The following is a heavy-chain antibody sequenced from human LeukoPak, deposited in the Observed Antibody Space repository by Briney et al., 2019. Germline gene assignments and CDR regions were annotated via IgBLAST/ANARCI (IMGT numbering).Heavy chain of an antibody. CDR1: GGSISSHY. CDR2: IYYSGST. V-gene: IGHV4-59*11. CDR3: ARDRGSYSRIFDY. Sequence: SETLSLTCTVSGGSISSHYWSWIRQPPGKGLEWIGYIYYSGSTNYNPSLKSRVTISVDTSKNQFSLKLSSVTAADTAVYYCARDRGSYSRIFDYWGQETLVTVSS. D-gene: IGHD1-26*01. J-gene: IGHJ4*02.